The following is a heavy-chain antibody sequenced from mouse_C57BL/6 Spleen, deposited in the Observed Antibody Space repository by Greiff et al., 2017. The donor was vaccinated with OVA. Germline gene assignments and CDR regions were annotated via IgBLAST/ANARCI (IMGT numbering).Heavy chain of an antibody. J-gene: IGHJ1*03. CDR2: IYPGDGDT. V-gene: IGHV1-82*01. CDR3: ARWGERTGYFDV. Sequence: QVQLQQSGPELVKPGASVKISCKASGYAFSSSWMNWVKQRPGKGLEWIGRIYPGDGDTNYNGKFTGKATLTADKSSSTDYMRRSSLTSEDSAVDFCARWGERTGYFDVWGTGTTVTVSS. CDR1: GYAFSSSW.